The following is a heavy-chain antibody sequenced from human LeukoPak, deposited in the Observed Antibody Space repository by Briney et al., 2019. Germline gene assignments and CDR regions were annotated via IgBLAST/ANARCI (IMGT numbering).Heavy chain of an antibody. V-gene: IGHV3-30*18. CDR1: GFTFSSYG. D-gene: IGHD5-12*01. CDR2: VSDDGSNK. Sequence: GRSLRLSRAASGFTFSSYGMHWVRQAPGKGLEWMAVVSDDGSNKYYEDSVRGRFTISRDNSKNTLYLQMSSLRDEDTAVYYCAKPRLRGGYLFDYWGQATLVTVSS. J-gene: IGHJ4*02. CDR3: AKPRLRGGYLFDY.